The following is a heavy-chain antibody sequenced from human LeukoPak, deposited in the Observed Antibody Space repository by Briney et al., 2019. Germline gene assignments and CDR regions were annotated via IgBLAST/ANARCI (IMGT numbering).Heavy chain of an antibody. Sequence: GGSLRLSCAASGFTFSTYWMNWVLQATGKGLEWVANIKQDGSEKYYVDSVKGRFVVSRDNAKNSLYLQMNSLGAEDTAVYYCARGIVVPGIDYWGQGTLVTVSS. J-gene: IGHJ4*02. V-gene: IGHV3-7*01. CDR1: GFTFSTYW. CDR3: ARGIVVPGIDY. CDR2: IKQDGSEK. D-gene: IGHD2-15*01.